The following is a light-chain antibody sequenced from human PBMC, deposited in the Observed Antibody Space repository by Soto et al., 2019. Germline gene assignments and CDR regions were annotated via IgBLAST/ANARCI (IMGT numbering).Light chain of an antibody. CDR2: DAS. Sequence: QSALTQPASVSGSPGQSITISCTGTSSDVGRYNYVSWYQQHPGKAPKLIIYDASDRPSGVPSRFSGSKSVNTASLTISGLQAEDEADYYCSSYASSSDLLFGGGTKLTVL. V-gene: IGLV2-14*03. CDR1: SSDVGRYNY. CDR3: SSYASSSDLL. J-gene: IGLJ2*01.